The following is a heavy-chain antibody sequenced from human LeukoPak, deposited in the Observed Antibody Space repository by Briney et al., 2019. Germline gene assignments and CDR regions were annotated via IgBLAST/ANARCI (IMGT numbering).Heavy chain of an antibody. Sequence: SVKVSCKASGFTFTSSAVQWVRQARGQRLEWIGWIVVGSGNTNYAQKSQGRVTITADKSTSTAYMELSSLRSEDTAVYYCASDYASRQVTPLYWGQGTLVTVSS. J-gene: IGHJ4*02. CDR1: GFTFTSSA. D-gene: IGHD2-21*02. CDR3: ASDYASRQVTPLY. CDR2: IVVGSGNT. V-gene: IGHV1-58*01.